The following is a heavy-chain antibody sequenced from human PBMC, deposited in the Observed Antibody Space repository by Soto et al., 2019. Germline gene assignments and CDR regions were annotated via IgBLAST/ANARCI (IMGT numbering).Heavy chain of an antibody. J-gene: IGHJ6*02. D-gene: IGHD2-2*01. CDR2: IIPIFGTA. V-gene: IGHV1-69*01. CDR3: AGGYCSSTSCYKHYYYYGMDV. Sequence: QVQLVQSGAEVKKPGSSVKVSCKASGGTFSNYAISWVRQAPGQGLEWMGGIIPIFGTANYAQKFQGRVTITADESTSTAYMELSSLRSEDTAVYYCAGGYCSSTSCYKHYYYYGMDVWAQGTTVTVSS. CDR1: GGTFSNYA.